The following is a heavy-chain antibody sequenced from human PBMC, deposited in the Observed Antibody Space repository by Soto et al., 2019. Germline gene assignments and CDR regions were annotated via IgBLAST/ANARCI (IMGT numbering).Heavy chain of an antibody. Sequence: QVHLQESGPGLVRPSQTLSLTCTVSGGSITSGGSFWSWTRQHPGKGPEWIAFIGYSGATSYNPSLASRVTISADTYKSPFSLTLRSVTAADTAVYYCARGGASSKWFAPWGQGTLVTVSS. D-gene: IGHD2-15*01. CDR2: IGYSGAT. CDR1: GGSITSGGSF. CDR3: ARGGASSKWFAP. V-gene: IGHV4-31*03. J-gene: IGHJ5*02.